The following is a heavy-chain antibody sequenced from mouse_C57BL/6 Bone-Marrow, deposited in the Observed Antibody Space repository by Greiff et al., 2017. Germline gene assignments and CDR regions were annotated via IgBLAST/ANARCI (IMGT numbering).Heavy chain of an antibody. J-gene: IGHJ4*01. Sequence: VQLQQSGPELVKPGASVKISCKASGYTFTDYYMNWVKQSHGKSLEWIGDINPNNGGTSCNQKFKGKATLTVDKSSSTAYMELRSLTSEDSAVDYCARWGTVVATDAMDYWGQGTSVTVSS. V-gene: IGHV1-26*01. CDR1: GYTFTDYY. CDR3: ARWGTVVATDAMDY. CDR2: INPNNGGT. D-gene: IGHD1-1*01.